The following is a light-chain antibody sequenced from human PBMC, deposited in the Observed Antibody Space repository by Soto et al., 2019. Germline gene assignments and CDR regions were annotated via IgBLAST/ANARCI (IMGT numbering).Light chain of an antibody. J-gene: IGLJ1*01. CDR3: NSYTSSSTYV. Sequence: QSALTHPASVSGAPGQAITISCTENNSDVGGYNYVSWYQQHPGKAPKLMIYDVSNRPSGVSNRFSGSKSGNTASLTISGLQAEDEADYYCNSYTSSSTYVFGTGTKVTVL. CDR2: DVS. CDR1: NSDVGGYNY. V-gene: IGLV2-14*01.